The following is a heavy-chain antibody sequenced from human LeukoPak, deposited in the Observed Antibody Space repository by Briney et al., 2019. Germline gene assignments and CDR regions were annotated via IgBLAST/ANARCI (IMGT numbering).Heavy chain of an antibody. J-gene: IGHJ5*02. D-gene: IGHD1-14*01. CDR1: GGSLSGYS. CDR3: ARDNPAGP. CDR2: VYTSGNT. V-gene: IGHV4-4*07. Sequence: SETLSLTCTVSGGSLSGYSWSWIRQSAGKGLEWVGRVYTSGNTNYNPSFKRRVTMSIDTSKKQFSLKLSSVTAADTAVYYCARDNPAGPWGQGTLVTVSS.